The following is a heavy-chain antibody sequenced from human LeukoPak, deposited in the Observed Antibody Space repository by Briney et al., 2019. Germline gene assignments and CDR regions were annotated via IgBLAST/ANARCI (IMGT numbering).Heavy chain of an antibody. CDR2: ISGSGGST. D-gene: IGHD1-1*01. Sequence: GGSLRLSCAASGFTFSSYAMSWVRQAPGKGLEWVSAISGSGGSTYYADSVKGRFTISRDNSKNTLYLQMNSLRAEDTAVYYCAKRTGTTRLTLWWYYYGMDVWGQGTTVTVSS. CDR3: AKRTGTTRLTLWWYYYGMDV. V-gene: IGHV3-23*01. J-gene: IGHJ6*02. CDR1: GFTFSSYA.